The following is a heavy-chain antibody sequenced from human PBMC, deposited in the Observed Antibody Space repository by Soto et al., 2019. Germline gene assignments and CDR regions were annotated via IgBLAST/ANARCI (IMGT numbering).Heavy chain of an antibody. CDR2: IKEDGSEK. V-gene: IGHV3-7*01. CDR3: VLLSRTLPLDG. Sequence: ELQLVESGGDLVQVGGSLSLSCAASGLTFNAYWMTWVRQAPGKGLEWVGIIKEDGSEKYYGDSVKGRFTISRDNVRSSLYLQMNSLSVEDTAVYYCVLLSRTLPLDGWGQGTLVTVSS. J-gene: IGHJ4*02. CDR1: GLTFNAYW. D-gene: IGHD2-21*01.